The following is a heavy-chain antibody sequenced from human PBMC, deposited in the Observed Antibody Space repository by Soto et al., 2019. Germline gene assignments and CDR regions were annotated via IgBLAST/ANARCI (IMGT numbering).Heavy chain of an antibody. CDR3: AKDARAVAGLGVYYFDL. CDR1: GFTFSSYS. V-gene: IGHV3-21*04. J-gene: IGHJ4*02. D-gene: IGHD6-19*01. Sequence: GSLRLSCAASGFTFSSYSMNWVRQAPGKGLEWVSSISSSSSYIYYADSVKGRFTISRDNAKNSLYLQMNSLRTEDTAFYYCAKDARAVAGLGVYYFDLWGQGTLVTVSS. CDR2: ISSSSSYI.